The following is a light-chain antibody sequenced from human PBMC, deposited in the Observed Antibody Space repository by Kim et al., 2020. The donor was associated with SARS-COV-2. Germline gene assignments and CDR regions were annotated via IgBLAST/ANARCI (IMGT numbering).Light chain of an antibody. CDR3: QSYDSSNQV. Sequence: NFMLTQPHSVSESPGKTVTISCTRSSGSIASNYVQWYQQRPGSCPTTVIYEDNQRPSGVPDRFSGSIDSSSNSASLTISGLKTEDEADYYCQSYDSSNQVFGGGTQLTVL. CDR1: SGSIASNY. J-gene: IGLJ3*02. CDR2: EDN. V-gene: IGLV6-57*01.